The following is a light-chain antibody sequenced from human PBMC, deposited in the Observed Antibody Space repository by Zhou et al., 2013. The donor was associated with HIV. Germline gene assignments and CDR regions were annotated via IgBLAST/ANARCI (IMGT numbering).Light chain of an antibody. CDR1: QSISNY. J-gene: IGKJ1*01. V-gene: IGKV3-11*01. CDR2: ESS. Sequence: EIVLTQSPATLSLSPGDRATLSCRASQSISNYLAWYQQKPGQAPRLLIYESSKRATGIPARFSGSGSGTDCTLTISSLEPEDFAVYYCQQRSDWPRTFGQGTRVEIK. CDR3: QQRSDWPRT.